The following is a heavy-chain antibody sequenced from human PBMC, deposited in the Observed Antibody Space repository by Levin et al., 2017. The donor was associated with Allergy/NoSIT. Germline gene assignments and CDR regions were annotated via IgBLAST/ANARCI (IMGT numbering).Heavy chain of an antibody. Sequence: SETLSLTCTVSGASISSYYWSWIRQPAGKRLEWIGRIYTSGSTNYNPPLKSRVTMSVDTSKNQFSLKLSPVTAADTAVYSCARSKGMQCDYWGQGTLVTVSS. J-gene: IGHJ4*01. CDR2: IYTSGST. CDR1: GASISSYY. V-gene: IGHV4-4*07. CDR3: ARSKGMQCDY.